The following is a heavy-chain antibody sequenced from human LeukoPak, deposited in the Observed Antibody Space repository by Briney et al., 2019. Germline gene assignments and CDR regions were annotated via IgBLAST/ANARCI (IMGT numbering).Heavy chain of an antibody. J-gene: IGHJ4*02. D-gene: IGHD3-22*01. CDR3: TTERYYYDSSGYYPLLYFDY. CDR2: IKSKTDGGTT. V-gene: IGHV3-15*01. Sequence: AGGSLRLSCTGSGFMFGDYAMSWVRQAPGKGLEWVGRIKSKTDGGTTDYAAPVKGRFTISRDDSKNTLYLQMNSLKTEDTAVYYCTTERYYYDSSGYYPLLYFDYWGQGTLVTVSS. CDR1: GFMFGDYA.